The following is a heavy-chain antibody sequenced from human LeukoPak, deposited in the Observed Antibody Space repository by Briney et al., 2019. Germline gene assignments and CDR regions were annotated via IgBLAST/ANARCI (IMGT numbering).Heavy chain of an antibody. D-gene: IGHD6-13*01. CDR1: GYTFTTYY. V-gene: IGHV1-46*01. CDR3: ALYSSTWY. CDR2: INPTGGST. J-gene: IGHJ4*02. Sequence: EASVKVSFKASGYTFTTYYIRWVRQAPGQGLEWMGIINPTGGSTTYAQKFQGRVTMTRDTSTSTVFMEVNSLRSEDTAVYYCALYSSTWYWGQGTLVTVSS.